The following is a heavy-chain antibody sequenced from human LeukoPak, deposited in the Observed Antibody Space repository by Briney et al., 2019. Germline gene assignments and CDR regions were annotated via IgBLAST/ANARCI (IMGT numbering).Heavy chain of an antibody. CDR3: ARVDRYYFYLDV. Sequence: ASVKDSCKASGGSFSTYTITWVRQAPGQGLEWMGGIMPMFGAPSYAQKFQGRVTVTTDESTSTAYMEMRSLRFEDTAIYYCARVDRYYFYLDVWGKGTTVTVSS. V-gene: IGHV1-69*05. J-gene: IGHJ6*03. CDR2: IMPMFGAP. CDR1: GGSFSTYT.